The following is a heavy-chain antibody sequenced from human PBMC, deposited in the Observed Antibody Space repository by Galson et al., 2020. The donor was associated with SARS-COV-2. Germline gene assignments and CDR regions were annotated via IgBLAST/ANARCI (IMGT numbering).Heavy chain of an antibody. J-gene: IGHJ4*02. CDR1: GGTFSSSD. D-gene: IGHD1-1*01. V-gene: IGHV1-69*13. CDR3: VRGEVQTLDY. CDR2: FIHIFHTA. Sequence: SSVQVSCKASGGTFSSSDVNWVRQAPGQGLEWLGRFIHIFHTATYAQKFHGRVKITADEPTSTAYMELTSLRSDETAVYFCVRGEVQTLDYWGQGTLVTVSS.